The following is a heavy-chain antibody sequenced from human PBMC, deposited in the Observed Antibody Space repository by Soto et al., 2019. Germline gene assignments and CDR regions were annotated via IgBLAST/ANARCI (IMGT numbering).Heavy chain of an antibody. D-gene: IGHD6-13*01. J-gene: IGHJ5*02. CDR1: GFTFSSHA. CDR3: AREWWQQLVLGWFDP. V-gene: IGHV3-30-3*01. Sequence: QVRLVESGGGVVQPGMFLRLSCEASGFTFSSHAMHWVRQAPGKGLEWVAAISYDGSNKYYADSVKGRFTISRDSSKNTLYLQMSSLRDDDTAVYYCAREWWQQLVLGWFDPWGQGTLVTVSS. CDR2: ISYDGSNK.